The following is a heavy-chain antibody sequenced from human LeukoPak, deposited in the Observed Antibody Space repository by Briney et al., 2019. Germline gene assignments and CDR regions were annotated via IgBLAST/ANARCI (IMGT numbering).Heavy chain of an antibody. CDR2: ISSSGSTI. V-gene: IGHV3-48*03. CDR3: ARDSTQLVRGFFDY. Sequence: TGGSLRLSCAASGFTFSSYEMNWVRQAPGKGLEWGSYISSSGSTIYYADSVKGRFTISRDKAKNSLYLQMNSLRAEDTAVYYCARDSTQLVRGFFDYWGQGTLVTVSS. J-gene: IGHJ4*02. CDR1: GFTFSSYE. D-gene: IGHD6-13*01.